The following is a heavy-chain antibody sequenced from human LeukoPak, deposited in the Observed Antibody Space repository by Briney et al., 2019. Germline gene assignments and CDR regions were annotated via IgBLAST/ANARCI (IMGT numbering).Heavy chain of an antibody. CDR3: TKEHSSGWPTIDC. Sequence: GVSLRLFCSASGFTFDEYNMHWVRHAPGRGLEGVSVINRNGGAIQYADSVKGRFIISRDNSKNSLYLQMNSLRTEDTALYYCTKEHSSGWPTIDCWGQGTLVTVSS. CDR2: INRNGGAI. CDR1: GFTFDEYN. V-gene: IGHV3-43*01. D-gene: IGHD6-19*01. J-gene: IGHJ4*02.